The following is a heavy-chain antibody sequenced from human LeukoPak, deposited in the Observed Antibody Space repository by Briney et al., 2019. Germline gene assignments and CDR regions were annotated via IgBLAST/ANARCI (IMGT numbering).Heavy chain of an antibody. CDR3: ANFGGDPGYFQH. CDR1: GFTFSNYA. Sequence: PGGSLRLSCAASGFTFSNYAMSWVRQAPGKGLEWVSVISATGGSAYYADSVKGRFTISRDNSKNTLYLQMNSLRAEDTAVYYCANFGGDPGYFQHWGQGTLVTVSS. D-gene: IGHD2-21*02. J-gene: IGHJ1*01. V-gene: IGHV3-23*01. CDR2: ISATGGSA.